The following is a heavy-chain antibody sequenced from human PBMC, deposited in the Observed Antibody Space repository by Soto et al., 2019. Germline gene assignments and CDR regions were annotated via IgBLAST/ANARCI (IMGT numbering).Heavy chain of an antibody. CDR2: ISGSGGST. J-gene: IGHJ5*02. D-gene: IGHD2-8*01. CDR3: AKDPSVLMVYANNWFDP. CDR1: GFTFSSYA. V-gene: IGHV3-23*01. Sequence: GGSLRLSCAASGFTFSSYAMSWVRQAPGKGLEWVSAISGSGGSTYYADSVKGRFTISRDNSKNTLYLQMNSLRAEDTAVYYCAKDPSVLMVYANNWFDPWGQGTLVTVSS.